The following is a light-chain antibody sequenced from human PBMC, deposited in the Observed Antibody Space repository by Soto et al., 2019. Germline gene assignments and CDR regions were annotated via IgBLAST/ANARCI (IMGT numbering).Light chain of an antibody. Sequence: DIQMTQSPSTLSASVGDSVAITCRASQCISSWLAWYQQKPGKAPKLLIYDASSLESGVPSRFSGSGSGTEFTLTISTLQPDDFASYYCQQYNSYSGTFGQGTKVDIK. CDR3: QQYNSYSGT. V-gene: IGKV1-5*01. J-gene: IGKJ1*01. CDR2: DAS. CDR1: QCISSW.